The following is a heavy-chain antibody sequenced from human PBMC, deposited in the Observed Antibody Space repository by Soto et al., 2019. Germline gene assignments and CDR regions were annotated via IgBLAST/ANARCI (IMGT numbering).Heavy chain of an antibody. D-gene: IGHD1-20*01. Sequence: PGGSLRLSCAASGFTFGTYWMSWVRQPPGKGLEWIGEINHSGITNYNPSLKSRVTISVDTSKNQFSLKLSSVSAADTAVYYCAKGTRYPVYPLWGRGTLVTSPQ. V-gene: IGHV4-34*01. J-gene: IGHJ4*02. CDR2: INHSGIT. CDR1: GFTFGTYW. CDR3: AKGTRYPVYPL.